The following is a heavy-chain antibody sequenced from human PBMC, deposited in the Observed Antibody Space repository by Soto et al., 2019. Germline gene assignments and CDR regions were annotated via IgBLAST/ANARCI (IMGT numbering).Heavy chain of an antibody. D-gene: IGHD2-8*01. J-gene: IGHJ5*02. Sequence: GASVKVSRKASGYTFTRQGINSVRLAPGRGLEWMGWISAYNGNTNYAQKLQGRVTMTTDTSTSTAYMELRSLRSDDTAVYYCARDPPGGGYCTNGVCWAGWFDPWGQGTLVTVSS. V-gene: IGHV1-18*01. CDR2: ISAYNGNT. CDR1: GYTFTRQG. CDR3: ARDPPGGGYCTNGVCWAGWFDP.